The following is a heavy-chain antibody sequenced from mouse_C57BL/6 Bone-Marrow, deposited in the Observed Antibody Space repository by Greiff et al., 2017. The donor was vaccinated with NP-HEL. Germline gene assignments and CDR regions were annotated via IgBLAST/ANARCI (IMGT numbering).Heavy chain of an antibody. CDR1: GFTFSSYT. Sequence: EVQRVESGGGLVKPGGSLKLSCAASGFTFSSYTMSWVRQTPEKRLEWVATISGGGGNTYYPDSVKGRFTISRDNAKNTLYLQMSSLRSEDTALYYCARPYYNYGGGFAYWGQGTLVTVSA. V-gene: IGHV5-9*01. J-gene: IGHJ3*01. CDR2: ISGGGGNT. D-gene: IGHD2-12*01. CDR3: ARPYYNYGGGFAY.